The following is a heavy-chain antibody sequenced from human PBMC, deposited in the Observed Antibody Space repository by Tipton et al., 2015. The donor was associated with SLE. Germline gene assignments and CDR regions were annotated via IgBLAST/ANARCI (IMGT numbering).Heavy chain of an antibody. CDR2: INHSGST. Sequence: TLSLTCAVYGGSFSGYYWSWIRQHPGKGLEWIGEINHSGSTNYNPSLKSRVTISVDTSKNQFSLKLSSVTAADTAVYYCARGVDYGDLSGAFDIWGQGTMVTVST. CDR3: ARGVDYGDLSGAFDI. CDR1: GGSFSGYY. V-gene: IGHV4-34*01. D-gene: IGHD4-17*01. J-gene: IGHJ3*02.